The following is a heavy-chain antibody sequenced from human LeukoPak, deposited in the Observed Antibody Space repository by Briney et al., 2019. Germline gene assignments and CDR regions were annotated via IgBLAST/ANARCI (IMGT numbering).Heavy chain of an antibody. CDR2: IFDSGRT. V-gene: IGHV4-59*01. CDR1: GGSFSSYY. Sequence: SESLSLTCTLSGGSFSSYYWSWIRQPPGKGLEYIAYIFDSGRTNYNPSLQSRLTLSLDTSKNQFSLNLSSVTAADTAVYYCARDYAHDYGTYFDFWGQGILVTVSS. CDR3: ARDYAHDYGTYFDF. D-gene: IGHD4-17*01. J-gene: IGHJ4*02.